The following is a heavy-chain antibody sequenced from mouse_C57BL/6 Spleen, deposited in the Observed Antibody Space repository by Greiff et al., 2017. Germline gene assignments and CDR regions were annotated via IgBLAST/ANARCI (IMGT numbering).Heavy chain of an antibody. CDR2: INPYNGDT. Sequence: VQLQQSGPELVKPGDSVKISCKASGYSFTGYFMNWVMQSHGKSLEWIGRINPYNGDTFYNQKFKGKATLTVDKSSSTAHMELRSLTSEDSAVYYWARNYDYDEEAMDYWGQGTSVTVSS. D-gene: IGHD2-4*01. V-gene: IGHV1-20*01. CDR3: ARNYDYDEEAMDY. J-gene: IGHJ4*01. CDR1: GYSFTGYF.